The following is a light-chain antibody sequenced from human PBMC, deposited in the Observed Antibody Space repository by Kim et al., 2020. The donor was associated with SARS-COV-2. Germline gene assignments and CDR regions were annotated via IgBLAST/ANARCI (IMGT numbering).Light chain of an antibody. Sequence: QSALTQPASVSGSPGQSITISCTGTSSDVGGYNYVSWYQHHPGKVPKLMIYEVSKRPSGVSNRFSGTKSGNTASLTISGLQAEDEADYYCCSYARSRGLVFGGGTQLTVL. CDR3: CSYARSRGLV. V-gene: IGLV2-23*02. J-gene: IGLJ2*01. CDR1: SSDVGGYNY. CDR2: EVS.